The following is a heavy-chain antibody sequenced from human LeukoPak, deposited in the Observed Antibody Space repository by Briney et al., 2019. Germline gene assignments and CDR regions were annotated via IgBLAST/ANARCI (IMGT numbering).Heavy chain of an antibody. V-gene: IGHV1-2*02. Sequence: ASVKVSCKASGYTFTGYYMHWVRQTPGQGLEWMGWINPNSGGTNYAQKFQGRVTVTRDTSISTAYMELSRLRSDDTAVYYCARDLEQWLVRWFDYWGQGTLVTVSS. CDR1: GYTFTGYY. CDR2: INPNSGGT. CDR3: ARDLEQWLVRWFDY. D-gene: IGHD6-19*01. J-gene: IGHJ4*02.